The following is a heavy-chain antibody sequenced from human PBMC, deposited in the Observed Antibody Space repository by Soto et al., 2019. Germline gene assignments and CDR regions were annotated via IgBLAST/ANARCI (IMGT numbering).Heavy chain of an antibody. V-gene: IGHV3-30*18. Sequence: QVQLVESGGGVVQPGRSLRLSCAASGFNFKAYGMHWVRQAPGKGLEWVAVISFDGSKIFYADSVKGRFTISRDNAKNTLTLQVNSLRPEDTGVYYCAKGSSSVYYYYYGLDVWGQGTTVTVSS. CDR2: ISFDGSKI. CDR1: GFNFKAYG. CDR3: AKGSSSVYYYYYGLDV. J-gene: IGHJ6*02. D-gene: IGHD6-13*01.